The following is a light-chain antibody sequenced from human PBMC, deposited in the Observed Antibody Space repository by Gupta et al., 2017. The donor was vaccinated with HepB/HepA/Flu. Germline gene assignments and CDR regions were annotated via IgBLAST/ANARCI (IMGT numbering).Light chain of an antibody. CDR3: NSRDSSGTPVV. CDR1: SLRSDY. CDR2: GKN. V-gene: IGLV3-19*01. Sequence: SDLTQDPAVSVALGQTITITCPGDSLRSDYASWYQQNPGQAPVLVIYGKNNRPSGIPDRFSGSSSGNTASLTITGAQAEDETDYYCNSRDSSGTPVVFGGGTKLTVL. J-gene: IGLJ2*01.